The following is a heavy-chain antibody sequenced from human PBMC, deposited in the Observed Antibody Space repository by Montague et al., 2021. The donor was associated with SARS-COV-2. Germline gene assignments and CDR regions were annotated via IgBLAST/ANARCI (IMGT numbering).Heavy chain of an antibody. CDR1: GFTFSSYA. D-gene: IGHD3-3*01. V-gene: IGHV3-23*03. Sequence: LRLSFAASGFTFSSYAMSWVRQAPGKGLEWVSVIHSGGSSTYYADSVKGRFTISRDNSTNTLYLQMKSLRAEDTAVYYCAKDPHYDFWSGYYFDYWGQGTLGTVSS. J-gene: IGHJ4*02. CDR3: AKDPHYDFWSGYYFDY. CDR2: IHSGGSST.